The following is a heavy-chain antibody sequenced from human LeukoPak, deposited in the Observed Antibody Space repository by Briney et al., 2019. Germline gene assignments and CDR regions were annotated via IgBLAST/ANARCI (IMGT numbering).Heavy chain of an antibody. J-gene: IGHJ6*02. Sequence: ASVKVSCKASGYTFTGYYMHWVRQAPGQGLEWMGWINPNSGGTNYAQKFQGWVTMTRDTSISTAYMELSRLRSDDTAMYYCARVNRRGDYYYGMDVWGQGTTVTVSS. CDR1: GYTFTGYY. D-gene: IGHD2-21*01. V-gene: IGHV1-2*04. CDR2: INPNSGGT. CDR3: ARVNRRGDYYYGMDV.